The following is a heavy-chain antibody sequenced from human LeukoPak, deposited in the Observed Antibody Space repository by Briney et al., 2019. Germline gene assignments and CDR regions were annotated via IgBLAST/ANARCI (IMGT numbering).Heavy chain of an antibody. CDR1: GGSISSGDYY. CDR2: IYYSGST. V-gene: IGHV4-30-4*01. D-gene: IGHD2-2*01. Sequence: SQTLSLTCTVSGGSISSGDYYWSWIRQPPGKGLEWIGYIYYSGSTYYNPSLKSRVTISVDRSKNQFSLKLSSVTAADTAVYYCARVSYCSSTSCFDAFDIWGQGTMVTVSS. J-gene: IGHJ3*02. CDR3: ARVSYCSSTSCFDAFDI.